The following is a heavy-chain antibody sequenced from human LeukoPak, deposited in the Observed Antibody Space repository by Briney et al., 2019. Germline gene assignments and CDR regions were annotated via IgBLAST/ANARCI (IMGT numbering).Heavy chain of an antibody. CDR3: TRDRNFPRDQFDY. D-gene: IGHD4-11*01. CDR2: IYSGGST. CDR1: GFTVSSNY. Sequence: GGSLRLSCAASGFTVSSNYMSWVRQAPGKGLEWVSVIYSGGSTYYADSVQGRFTVSRDFSSNTLYLQMNDLRAEDTAVYYCTRDRNFPRDQFDYWGQGALVTVSS. V-gene: IGHV3-53*01. J-gene: IGHJ4*02.